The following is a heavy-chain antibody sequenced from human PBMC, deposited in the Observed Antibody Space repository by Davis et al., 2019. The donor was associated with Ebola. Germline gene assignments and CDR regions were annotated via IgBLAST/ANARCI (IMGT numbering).Heavy chain of an antibody. V-gene: IGHV5-51*01. CDR2: SYPGDSDT. CDR1: GYSFTSYW. CDR3: ARRGENYYYGMDV. J-gene: IGHJ6*02. Sequence: GESPKTPCKGSGYSFTSYWHGWVRHLPRKGPEWRGISYPGDSDTRHSPSFQGQVTISADKSISTAYLQWSSLKASDTAMYYCARRGENYYYGMDVWGQGTTVTVSS. D-gene: IGHD3-16*01.